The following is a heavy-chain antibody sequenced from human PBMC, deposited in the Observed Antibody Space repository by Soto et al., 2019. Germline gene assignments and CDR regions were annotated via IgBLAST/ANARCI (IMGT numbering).Heavy chain of an antibody. V-gene: IGHV4-4*02. J-gene: IGHJ4*02. D-gene: IGHD4-17*01. CDR1: GGSISSRNW. Sequence: SETLSLTCAVSGGSISSRNWWSWVRQPPGKGLEWIGEIYHSGSTNYNPSLKSRVTISVDTSKNQFSLKLSSVTAADTAVYYCARTLYGDNVDYWGQGTLVTVSS. CDR3: ARTLYGDNVDY. CDR2: IYHSGST.